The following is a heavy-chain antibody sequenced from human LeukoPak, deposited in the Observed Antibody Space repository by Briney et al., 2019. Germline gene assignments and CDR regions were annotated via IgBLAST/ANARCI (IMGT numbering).Heavy chain of an antibody. CDR2: ISSSSSSYI. V-gene: IGHV3-21*01. Sequence: GGSLRLSCAVSGFTFSSYSMNWVRQAPGKGLEWVSSISSSSSSYIYYADSVKGRFTISRDNAKNSLYLQMNSLRAEDTAVYYCARGNYYDSSGYFPFNYWGQGTLVTVSS. D-gene: IGHD3-22*01. CDR1: GFTFSSYS. CDR3: ARGNYYDSSGYFPFNY. J-gene: IGHJ4*02.